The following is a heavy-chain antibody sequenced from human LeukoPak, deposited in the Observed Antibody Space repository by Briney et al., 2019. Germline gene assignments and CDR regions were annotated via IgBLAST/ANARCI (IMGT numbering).Heavy chain of an antibody. CDR1: GGSISSYY. Sequence: SETLSLTCTVSGGSISSYYWSWIRQPAGKGLEWIGRIYTSGSTNYNPSLKSRVTMSVDTSKNQFSLKLSSVTATDTAVYYCARVAVVVPAANDAFDIWGQGTMVTVSS. V-gene: IGHV4-4*07. CDR3: ARVAVVVPAANDAFDI. D-gene: IGHD2-2*01. J-gene: IGHJ3*02. CDR2: IYTSGST.